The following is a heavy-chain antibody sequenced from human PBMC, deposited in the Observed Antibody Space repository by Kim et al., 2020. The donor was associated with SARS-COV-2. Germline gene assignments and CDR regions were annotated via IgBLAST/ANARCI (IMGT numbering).Heavy chain of an antibody. Sequence: ASVKVSCKASGYTFTSYTMHWVRQAPGQRLAWMGWINSGNGNTVYSQKFQGRVTITRDTSASTAYMELSSLRSEDTAVYYCARDHAATGDTCYYYGMDVWGLGTTVTVSS. D-gene: IGHD2-21*02. CDR3: ARDHAATGDTCYYYGMDV. CDR2: INSGNGNT. CDR1: GYTFTSYT. J-gene: IGHJ6*02. V-gene: IGHV1-3*01.